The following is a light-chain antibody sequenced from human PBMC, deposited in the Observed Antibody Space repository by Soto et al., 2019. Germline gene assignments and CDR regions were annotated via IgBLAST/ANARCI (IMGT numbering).Light chain of an antibody. Sequence: EIVMTQSPATLSISPGERATLFCRASQSVSSNLAWYQQKPGQAPRLLIYGASTRATGIPARFSGSGSGTEFSLTISSLQSEDFAVYYCQQYNNWPPITFGQGTRLEIK. CDR3: QQYNNWPPIT. CDR1: QSVSSN. CDR2: GAS. J-gene: IGKJ5*01. V-gene: IGKV3-15*01.